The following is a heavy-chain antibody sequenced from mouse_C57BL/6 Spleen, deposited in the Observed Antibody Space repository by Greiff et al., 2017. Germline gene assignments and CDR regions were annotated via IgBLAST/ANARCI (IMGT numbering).Heavy chain of an antibody. CDR2: IDPSDSET. J-gene: IGHJ2*01. CDR3: ARTPIYDGPNFDY. D-gene: IGHD2-3*01. V-gene: IGHV1-52*01. CDR1: GYTFTSYW. Sequence: FQLQQPGAELVRPGSSVKLSCKASGYTFTSYWMHWVKQRPIQGLEWIGNIDPSDSETHYNQKFKDKATLTVDKSSSTAYMQLSSLTSEDSAVYYCARTPIYDGPNFDYWGQGTTLTVSS.